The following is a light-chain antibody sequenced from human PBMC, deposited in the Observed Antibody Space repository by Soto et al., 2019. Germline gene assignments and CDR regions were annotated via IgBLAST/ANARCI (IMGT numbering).Light chain of an antibody. CDR2: DAS. V-gene: IGKV1-5*01. Sequence: DIQMTQSPSTLSASVGDRVTITCRASQSISSWLAWYQQKPGKARKLLIYDASSLESGVPSRFSGSGSGTEFTLTISSLQPDDFATYYCQQYNSPVWTFGQGTKVEIK. CDR1: QSISSW. J-gene: IGKJ1*01. CDR3: QQYNSPVWT.